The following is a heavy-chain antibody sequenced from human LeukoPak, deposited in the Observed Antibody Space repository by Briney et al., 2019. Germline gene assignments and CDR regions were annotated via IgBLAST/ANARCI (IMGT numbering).Heavy chain of an antibody. CDR1: GFTFNDHY. CDR3: VASIISPSNY. J-gene: IGHJ4*02. D-gene: IGHD3-10*01. Sequence: GGSLRLSCATSGFTFNDHYLGWVRQAPGKGLEWVGRTKNRANSFTTEYAASVKGRFTISRDASKNSLRLQMNSLKTEDTAIYYCVASIISPSNYWGRGTLVTVSS. V-gene: IGHV3-72*01. CDR2: TKNRANSFTT.